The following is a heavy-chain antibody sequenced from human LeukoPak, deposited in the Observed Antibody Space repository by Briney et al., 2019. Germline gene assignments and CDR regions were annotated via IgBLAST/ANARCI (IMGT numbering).Heavy chain of an antibody. CDR1: GFTFSSYG. V-gene: IGHV3-30*18. Sequence: AGGSLRLSCAASGFTFSSYGMHWVRQAPGKGLEWVAVISYDGSNKYYADSVKGRFTISRDNSQNTLYLQMNSLRAEDTAVYYCAKDRGIVVAGTFDPWGQGTLVTVSS. J-gene: IGHJ5*02. CDR2: ISYDGSNK. CDR3: AKDRGIVVAGTFDP. D-gene: IGHD6-19*01.